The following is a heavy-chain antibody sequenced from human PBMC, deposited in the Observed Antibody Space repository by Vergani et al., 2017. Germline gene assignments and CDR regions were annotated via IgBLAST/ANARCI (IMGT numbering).Heavy chain of an antibody. CDR1: GFPFSSYS. J-gene: IGHJ4*02. CDR2: ISSSSSYI. D-gene: IGHD3-22*01. CDR3: ARDRNSSGKGFGY. V-gene: IGHV3-21*01. Sequence: EVQLVESGGGLVKPGGSLRLSCAASGFPFSSYSMNWVRQAPGKGLEWVSSISSSSSYIYYAESVKGRFTISRANAKNSLYLQMNSLRAEDTAVYYCARDRNSSGKGFGYWGQGTLVTVSS.